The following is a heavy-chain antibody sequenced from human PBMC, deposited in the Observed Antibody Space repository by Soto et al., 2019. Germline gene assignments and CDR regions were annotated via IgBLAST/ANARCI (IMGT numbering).Heavy chain of an antibody. V-gene: IGHV3-74*01. CDR3: ARDRGGCSSTSCYDYYYYGMDV. CDR1: GFTFSSYW. J-gene: IGHJ6*02. CDR2: INSDGSST. Sequence: GESLKISCAASGFTFSSYWMHWVRQAPGKGLVWVSRINSDGSSTSYADSVKGRFTISRDNAKNTLYLQMNSLRAEDTAVYYCARDRGGCSSTSCYDYYYYGMDVWGQGTTVTVSS. D-gene: IGHD2-2*01.